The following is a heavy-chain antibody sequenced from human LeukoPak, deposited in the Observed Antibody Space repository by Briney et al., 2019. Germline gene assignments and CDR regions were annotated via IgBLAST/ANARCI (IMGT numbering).Heavy chain of an antibody. D-gene: IGHD3-22*01. CDR2: IYSGGST. Sequence: GGSLRLSCAASGFTVGSNYMSWVRQAPGKGLEWVSVIYSGGSTYYADSVKGRFTISRDNSKNTLYLQMNSLRAEDTAVYYCAKTYDSPYYFDYWGQGTLVTVSS. J-gene: IGHJ4*02. CDR3: AKTYDSPYYFDY. CDR1: GFTVGSNY. V-gene: IGHV3-53*01.